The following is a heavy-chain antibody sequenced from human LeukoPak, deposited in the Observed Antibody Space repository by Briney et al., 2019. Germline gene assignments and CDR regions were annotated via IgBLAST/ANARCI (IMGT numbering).Heavy chain of an antibody. V-gene: IGHV3-15*01. D-gene: IGHD1-1*01. CDR2: IKSKTDGGTT. Sequence: GGSLRLSCAASGFTFSNAWMSWVRQAPGKGLEWVGRIKSKTDGGTTDYAAPVKGRFTISRDDSKNTLYLQMNSLKTEDTALYYCTTGWNDVSKYYYYYYGMDVWGQGTTVTVSS. J-gene: IGHJ6*02. CDR3: TTGWNDVSKYYYYYYGMDV. CDR1: GFTFSNAW.